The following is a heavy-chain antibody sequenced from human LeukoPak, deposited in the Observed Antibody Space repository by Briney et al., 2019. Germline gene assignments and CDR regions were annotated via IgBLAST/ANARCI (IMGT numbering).Heavy chain of an antibody. Sequence: GGSLRLSCAASGFTFSSYWMSWVRQAPGKGLEWVANIKQDGSEKYYVDSVKGRFAISRDNAKNSLYLQMNSLRAEDTAVYYCARGTFYCSSTSCYRSPIAWGQGTLVTVSS. J-gene: IGHJ5*02. D-gene: IGHD2-2*02. CDR1: GFTFSSYW. V-gene: IGHV3-7*01. CDR2: IKQDGSEK. CDR3: ARGTFYCSSTSCYRSPIA.